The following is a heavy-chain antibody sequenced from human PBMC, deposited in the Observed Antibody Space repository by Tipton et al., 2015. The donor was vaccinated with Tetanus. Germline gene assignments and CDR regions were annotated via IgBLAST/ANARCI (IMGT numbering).Heavy chain of an antibody. CDR3: AKDLHWYGMDV. D-gene: IGHD3/OR15-3a*01. CDR2: ISDGGDT. J-gene: IGHJ6*02. CDR1: GFSFSTYA. Sequence: SLRLSCAASGFSFSTYAMSWVRQAPGKGLEWVSTISDGGDTNYADSVKGRFTLSRDNSKNTLSLQMNSLRVEDTAVYYCAKDLHWYGMDVWGQGTKVTVSS. V-gene: IGHV3-23*01.